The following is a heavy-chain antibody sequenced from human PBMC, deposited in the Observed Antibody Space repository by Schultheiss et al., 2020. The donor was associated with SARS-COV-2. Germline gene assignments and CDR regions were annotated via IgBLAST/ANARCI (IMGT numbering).Heavy chain of an antibody. CDR3: ARDSGDDLYYYYGMDV. Sequence: VKVSCKASGGTFSSYAISWVRQAPGQGLEWMGRIIPILGIANYAQKFQGRVTITADKSTSTAYMELSSLRSEDTAVYYCARDSGDDLYYYYGMDVWGQGTTVTVSS. V-gene: IGHV1-69*04. CDR1: GGTFSSYA. D-gene: IGHD3-10*01. CDR2: IIPILGIA. J-gene: IGHJ6*02.